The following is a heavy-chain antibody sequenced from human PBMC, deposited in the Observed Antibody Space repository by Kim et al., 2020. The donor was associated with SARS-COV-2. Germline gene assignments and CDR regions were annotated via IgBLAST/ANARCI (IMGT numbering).Heavy chain of an antibody. Sequence: SPSFQGQVTISADKSISTAYLQWSSLKASDTAMYYCARAGGATRRHAFDIWGQGTMVTVSS. CDR3: ARAGGATRRHAFDI. J-gene: IGHJ3*02. D-gene: IGHD5-12*01. V-gene: IGHV5-51*01.